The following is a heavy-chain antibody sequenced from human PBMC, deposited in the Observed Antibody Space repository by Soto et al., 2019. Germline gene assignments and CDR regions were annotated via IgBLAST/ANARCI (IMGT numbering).Heavy chain of an antibody. J-gene: IGHJ3*02. CDR1: GFTVSSNY. D-gene: IGHD3-22*01. CDR3: ARIVTLGETSGYPDAFDI. Sequence: VQLVESGGSLVQPGGSLRLSCAASGFTVSSNYMSWVRQAPGKGLEWVSVIYSGTNTYYADSVKGRFTISRDNSRNTLYLQMDSLRAVDTAVYFCARIVTLGETSGYPDAFDIWGQGTMVTVSS. V-gene: IGHV3-66*01. CDR2: IYSGTNT.